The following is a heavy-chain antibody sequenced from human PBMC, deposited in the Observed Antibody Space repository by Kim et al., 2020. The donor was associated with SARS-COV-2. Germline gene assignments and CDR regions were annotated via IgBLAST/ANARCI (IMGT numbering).Heavy chain of an antibody. Sequence: GGSLRLSCAASGFTFSTYSMNWVRQAPGKGLEWVSSISSTSASIYYADSVKGRFTISRDNAKDSLFLQMNSLRAEDTAVYYCARNLVPTTKTYGMDVWGQGTTVTVSS. V-gene: IGHV3-21*01. D-gene: IGHD2-2*01. J-gene: IGHJ6*02. CDR1: GFTFSTYS. CDR3: ARNLVPTTKTYGMDV. CDR2: ISSTSASI.